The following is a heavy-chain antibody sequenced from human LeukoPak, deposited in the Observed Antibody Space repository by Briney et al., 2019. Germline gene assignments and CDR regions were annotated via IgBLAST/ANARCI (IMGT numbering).Heavy chain of an antibody. V-gene: IGHV1-69*05. D-gene: IGHD2-2*01. Sequence: SVKVSCKASAGYISSYDFSWVGQAPGQGLEWMGGIIPIFGTANYEQQFLGRVTITTAESTSTADMELSSLRSDDTAVYYCARPVVRAAMESWFDPWGQGTLVTVSS. CDR3: ARPVVRAAMESWFDP. CDR1: AGYISSYD. CDR2: IIPIFGTA. J-gene: IGHJ5*02.